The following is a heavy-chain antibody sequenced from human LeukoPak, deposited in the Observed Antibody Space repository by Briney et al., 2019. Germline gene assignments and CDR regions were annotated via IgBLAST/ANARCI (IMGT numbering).Heavy chain of an antibody. Sequence: GGSLRLSCAASGFTFSSYGMHWVRQAPGKGLEWVAFIRYDGSNKYYADSVKGRFTISRDNSKNTLYLQMNSLRAEDTAVYYCAKDFHGSGSYLGYYYYYMDVWGKGTTVTNSS. J-gene: IGHJ6*03. D-gene: IGHD3-10*01. V-gene: IGHV3-30*02. CDR3: AKDFHGSGSYLGYYYYYMDV. CDR1: GFTFSSYG. CDR2: IRYDGSNK.